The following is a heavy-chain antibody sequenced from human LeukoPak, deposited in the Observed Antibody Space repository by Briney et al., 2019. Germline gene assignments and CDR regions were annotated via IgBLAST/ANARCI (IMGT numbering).Heavy chain of an antibody. J-gene: IGHJ4*02. CDR3: ARDRLGYCSGGSCYQQVH. D-gene: IGHD2-15*01. V-gene: IGHV1-69*06. Sequence: EASVKVSCKASGGTFSSYAISWVRQAPGQGLEWMGGIIPIFGTANYAQKFQGRVTITADKSTSTAYMELSSLRSEDTAVYYCARDRLGYCSGGSCYQQVHWGQGTLVTVSS. CDR2: IIPIFGTA. CDR1: GGTFSSYA.